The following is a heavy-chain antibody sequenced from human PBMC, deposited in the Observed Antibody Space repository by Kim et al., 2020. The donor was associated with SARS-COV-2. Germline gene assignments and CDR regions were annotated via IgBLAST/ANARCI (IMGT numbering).Heavy chain of an antibody. Sequence: QKFQGRVTITADKSTSTDSMELSSLRSEDTAVYYCARDRAVAGTNWFDPWGQGTLVTVSS. D-gene: IGHD6-19*01. V-gene: IGHV1-69*04. CDR3: ARDRAVAGTNWFDP. J-gene: IGHJ5*02.